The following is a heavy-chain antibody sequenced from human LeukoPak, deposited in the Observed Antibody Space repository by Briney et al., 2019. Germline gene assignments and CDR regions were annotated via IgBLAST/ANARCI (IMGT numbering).Heavy chain of an antibody. Sequence: GGSLRLSCAASGFTFDDYATHWVRQAPGKGLEWVSGISWNSGSIGYADSVKGRFTISRDNAKNSLYLQMNSLRAEDTALYYCATRTGRSGYSSGWYIYWGQGTLVTVSS. V-gene: IGHV3-9*01. CDR3: ATRTGRSGYSSGWYIY. D-gene: IGHD6-19*01. J-gene: IGHJ4*02. CDR1: GFTFDDYA. CDR2: ISWNSGSI.